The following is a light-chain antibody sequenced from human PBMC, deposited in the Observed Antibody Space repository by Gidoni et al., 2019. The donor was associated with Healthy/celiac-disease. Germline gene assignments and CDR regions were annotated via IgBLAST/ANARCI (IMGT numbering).Light chain of an antibody. Sequence: EIVLTQSPATLSLSPGERATLSCRASQSVSSYLAWYQQKPGQAPRLLIYDASNRATGIPARFSGSGSGTDFTLTISSLEPEDFAVYYCQQRSNWPCSFGPXTKLEIK. CDR3: QQRSNWPCS. CDR2: DAS. J-gene: IGKJ2*04. V-gene: IGKV3-11*01. CDR1: QSVSSY.